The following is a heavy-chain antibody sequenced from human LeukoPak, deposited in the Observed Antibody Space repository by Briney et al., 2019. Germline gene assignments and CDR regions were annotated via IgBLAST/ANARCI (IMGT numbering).Heavy chain of an antibody. J-gene: IGHJ5*02. V-gene: IGHV3-7*01. Sequence: GGSLRLSCAGSGFSFTSHWMSWVRQAPAKGLEWVANIKEDGSEKYYVDSVKGRFTISRDNAKNSLSLQMNSLRAEDTAVYYCARGVGWFDPWGQGTLVTASS. CDR2: IKEDGSEK. D-gene: IGHD3-3*01. CDR1: GFSFTSHW. CDR3: ARGVGWFDP.